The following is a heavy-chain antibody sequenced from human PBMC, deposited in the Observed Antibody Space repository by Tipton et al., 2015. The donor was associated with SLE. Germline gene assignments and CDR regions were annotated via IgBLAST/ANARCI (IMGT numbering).Heavy chain of an antibody. Sequence: TLSLTCAASGFTFGSFWMTWVRQAPGKGLEWVANIKKEGFEKYYVDSVRGRFTISRDNAKNSLYLQMDSLRAEDTAVYYCGRGSLGDYVDYWGQGTLVTVSS. V-gene: IGHV3-7*01. J-gene: IGHJ4*02. D-gene: IGHD4-17*01. CDR1: GFTFGSFW. CDR2: IKKEGFEK. CDR3: GRGSLGDYVDY.